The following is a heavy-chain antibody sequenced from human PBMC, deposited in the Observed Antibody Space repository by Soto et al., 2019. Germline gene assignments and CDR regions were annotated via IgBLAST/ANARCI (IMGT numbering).Heavy chain of an antibody. CDR1: GYTFTSHA. J-gene: IGHJ4*02. CDR2: INADNGNT. CDR3: ARDLVPGYTGFSDY. D-gene: IGHD5-12*01. V-gene: IGHV1-3*01. Sequence: GASVKVSCKASGYTFTSHAMHWVRQAPGQRLEWMGWINADNGNTNFAQKLQGRVTLTTDTSSTTAYMELRSLTSDDTAVYYCARDLVPGYTGFSDYWGQGTLVTVSS.